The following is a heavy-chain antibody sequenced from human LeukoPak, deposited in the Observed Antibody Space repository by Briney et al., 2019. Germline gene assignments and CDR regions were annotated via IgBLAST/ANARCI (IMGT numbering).Heavy chain of an antibody. Sequence: PSETLSLTCAVYGGSFRGYYWSWIRQPPGKGLEWIGEINHSGSTNYNPSLKSRVTISVDTSKNQFSLQLNSVTPEDTAVYYCARGVGSSWRYYYYMDVWGKGTTVTISS. CDR2: INHSGST. CDR1: GGSFRGYY. V-gene: IGHV4-34*01. CDR3: ARGVGSSWRYYYYMDV. J-gene: IGHJ6*03. D-gene: IGHD6-13*01.